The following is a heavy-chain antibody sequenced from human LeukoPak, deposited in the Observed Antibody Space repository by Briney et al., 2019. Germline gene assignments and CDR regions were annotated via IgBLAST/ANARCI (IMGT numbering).Heavy chain of an antibody. J-gene: IGHJ4*02. V-gene: IGHV1-69*13. CDR3: AREVPWELLRGHYYFDY. CDR1: GYSFTSYG. Sequence: GASVKVSCKASGYSFTSYGITWVRQAPGQGLEWMGGIIPIFGTANYAQKFQGRVTITADESTSTAYMELSSLRSEDTAVYYCAREVPWELLRGHYYFDYWGQGTLVTVSS. D-gene: IGHD1-26*01. CDR2: IIPIFGTA.